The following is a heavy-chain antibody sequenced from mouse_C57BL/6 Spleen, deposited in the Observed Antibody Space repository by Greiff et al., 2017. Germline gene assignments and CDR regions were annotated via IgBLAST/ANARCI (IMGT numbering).Heavy chain of an antibody. CDR2: IRSKSNNYAT. Sequence: GGGLVQPKGSLKLSCAASGFSFNTYAMNWVRQAPGKGLEWVARIRSKSNNYATYYADSVKDRFTISRDDSESMLYLQMNNLKTEDTAMYYCVGAYYYGSSQFAYWGQGTLVTVSA. CDR1: GFSFNTYA. V-gene: IGHV10-1*01. CDR3: VGAYYYGSSQFAY. J-gene: IGHJ3*01. D-gene: IGHD1-1*01.